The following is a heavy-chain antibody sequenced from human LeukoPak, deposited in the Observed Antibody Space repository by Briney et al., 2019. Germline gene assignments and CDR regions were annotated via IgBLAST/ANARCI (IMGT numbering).Heavy chain of an antibody. J-gene: IGHJ5*02. CDR3: ARDSERPYNWFGP. Sequence: SETLSLTCAVYGGSFSGYYWSWIRQPPGKGLEWIGEINHSGSTNYDPSLKSRVTISVDTSKNQFSLKLSSVTAADTAVYYCARDSERPYNWFGPWGQGTLVTVSS. D-gene: IGHD6-13*01. CDR1: GGSFSGYY. V-gene: IGHV4-34*01. CDR2: INHSGST.